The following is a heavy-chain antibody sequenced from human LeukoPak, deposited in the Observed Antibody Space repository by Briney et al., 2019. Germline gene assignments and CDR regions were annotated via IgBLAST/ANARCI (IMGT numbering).Heavy chain of an antibody. CDR1: GYTLTELS. Sequence: ASVKVSCKVSGYTLTELSMHWVRQAPGKGLEWMGGFDPEDGETIYAQKFQGRVTMTEDTSTDTAYMELSSLRSEDTAVYYCATGNGNDVKFDPWGQGTLVNVPS. CDR3: ATGNGNDVKFDP. J-gene: IGHJ5*02. D-gene: IGHD1-20*01. CDR2: FDPEDGET. V-gene: IGHV1-24*01.